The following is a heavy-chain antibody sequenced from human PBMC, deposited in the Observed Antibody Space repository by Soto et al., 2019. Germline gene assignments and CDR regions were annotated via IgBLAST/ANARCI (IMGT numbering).Heavy chain of an antibody. CDR2: IYYAGTT. CDR3: ARLGGYYQALDS. D-gene: IGHD3-22*01. Sequence: SETLSLTCTFSSGSINNYYWSWIRQPPGKGLEFIGYIYYAGTTTYNPSLRSRVAISVDTSKNQFSLKLSSVTAADTAVYYCARLGGYYQALDSWGQGTLVTVSS. CDR1: SGSINNYY. V-gene: IGHV4-59*08. J-gene: IGHJ4*02.